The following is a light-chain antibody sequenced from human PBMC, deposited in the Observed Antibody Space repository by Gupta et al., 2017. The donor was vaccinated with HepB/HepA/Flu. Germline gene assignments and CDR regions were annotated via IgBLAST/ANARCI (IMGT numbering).Light chain of an antibody. V-gene: IGLV1-40*01. J-gene: IGLJ2*01. CDR1: SSNIGAGYD. CDR3: QSYDSSLSGVV. CDR2: GNS. Sequence: QSVLTQPPSVSGAPGQRVTIPCTGSSSNIGAGYDVHWYQQLPGTAPKRLIYGNSNRPSGVPDRFSGSKSGTSASLAITGLQAEDEADYYCQSYDSSLSGVVFGGGTKLTVL.